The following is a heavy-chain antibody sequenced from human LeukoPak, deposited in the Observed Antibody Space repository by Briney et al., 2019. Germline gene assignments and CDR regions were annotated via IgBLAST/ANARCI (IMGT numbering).Heavy chain of an antibody. Sequence: ASVKVSCKASGNIFTGYYMHWVRQAPGQGLEWMGWISAYNGNTNYAQKLQGRVTMTTDTSTSTAYMELRSLRSDDTAVYYCARVYCSSTSCYTLDYWGQGTLVTVSS. V-gene: IGHV1-18*04. CDR3: ARVYCSSTSCYTLDY. J-gene: IGHJ4*02. CDR1: GNIFTGYY. CDR2: ISAYNGNT. D-gene: IGHD2-2*02.